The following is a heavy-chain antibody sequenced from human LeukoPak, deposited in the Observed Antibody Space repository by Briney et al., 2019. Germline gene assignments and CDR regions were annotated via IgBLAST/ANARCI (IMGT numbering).Heavy chain of an antibody. CDR2: INPNSGGT. J-gene: IGHJ3*02. D-gene: IGHD6-25*01. CDR1: GYTFTGYY. CDR3: ASSVGYLDAFDI. Sequence: ASVRVSCKASGYTFTGYYMHWVRQAPGQGLEWMGWINPNSGGTNYAQKFQGRVTMTRDTSISTAYMELSRLRSDDTAVYYCASSVGYLDAFDIWGQGTMVTVSS. V-gene: IGHV1-2*02.